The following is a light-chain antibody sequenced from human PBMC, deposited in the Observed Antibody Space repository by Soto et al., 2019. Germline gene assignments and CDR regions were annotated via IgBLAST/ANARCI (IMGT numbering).Light chain of an antibody. J-gene: IGLJ2*01. Sequence: QSVLTQPASVSGSPGQSITISCTGTSSDVGTYKFVSWYQQHPGKAPKVMIYEGSKRPSGVSNRFSGSKSGNTASLTISGLQAEDEADYYCCSYAGTSTFLFGGGTKLTVL. CDR3: CSYAGTSTFL. CDR2: EGS. CDR1: SSDVGTYKF. V-gene: IGLV2-23*03.